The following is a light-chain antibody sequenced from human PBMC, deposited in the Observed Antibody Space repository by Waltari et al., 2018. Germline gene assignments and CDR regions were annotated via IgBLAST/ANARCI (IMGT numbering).Light chain of an antibody. CDR3: QQRGGWPPYT. J-gene: IGKJ2*01. CDR2: DAS. CDR1: QSINTF. Sequence: EIVLTQSPATLSLSPGDRATLSCRASQSINTFLAWYQQKPGQSPRLLIYDASDRATGIPARFIGSGSGTDFTLTISSLEPEDFAVYYCQQRGGWPPYTFGQGTKLEI. V-gene: IGKV3-11*01.